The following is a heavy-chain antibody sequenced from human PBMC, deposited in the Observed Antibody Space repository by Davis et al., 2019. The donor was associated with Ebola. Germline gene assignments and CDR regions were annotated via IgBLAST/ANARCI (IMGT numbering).Heavy chain of an antibody. V-gene: IGHV4-59*01. J-gene: IGHJ4*02. CDR2: IYYSGST. CDR1: GGSFSGYY. D-gene: IGHD4-17*01. Sequence: MPSETLSLTCAVYGGSFSGYYWSWIRQPPGKGLEWIGYIYYSGSTNYNPSLKSRVTISVDTSKNQFSLKLSSVTAADTAVYYCARGHYGDSFDYWGQGTLVTVSS. CDR3: ARGHYGDSFDY.